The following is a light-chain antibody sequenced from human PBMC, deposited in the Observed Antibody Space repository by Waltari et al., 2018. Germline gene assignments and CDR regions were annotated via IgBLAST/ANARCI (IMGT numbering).Light chain of an antibody. CDR1: QSVSSPY. J-gene: IGKJ4*01. CDR3: QQYVSSPLT. CDR2: GAS. Sequence: IVLTQSPGTLSLSPGERATLSCRTSQSVSSPYIAWYQQKPGQTPRLLIYGASNRATGIPDRFSGSGSGTDFTLTISRLEPEDSAVYYCQQYVSSPLTFGGGTKVEIK. V-gene: IGKV3-20*01.